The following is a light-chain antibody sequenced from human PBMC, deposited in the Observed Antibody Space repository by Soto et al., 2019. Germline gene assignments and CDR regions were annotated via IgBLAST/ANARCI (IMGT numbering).Light chain of an antibody. CDR2: GAS. CDR3: QHYGSSAYT. CDR1: QSVRSNY. Sequence: EIVLTQSPGTLSLSPGERATLSCRASQSVRSNYLAWCQQKPGQAPRLLIYGASSRATGIPDRFSGSGSGTDFTLTISRLEPEDFAVYYCQHYGSSAYTFGQGTTLEIK. J-gene: IGKJ2*01. V-gene: IGKV3-20*01.